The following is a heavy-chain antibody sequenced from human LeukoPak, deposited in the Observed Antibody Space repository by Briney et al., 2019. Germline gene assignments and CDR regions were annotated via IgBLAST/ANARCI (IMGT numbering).Heavy chain of an antibody. J-gene: IGHJ4*02. CDR1: GFTFSSYA. CDR2: ISYDGSNK. V-gene: IGHV3-30-3*01. D-gene: IGHD6-19*01. CDR3: ARGGQWLRLGGY. Sequence: GGSLRLSCTASGFTFSSYAMHWVRQAPGKGLEWVAVISYDGSNKYYADSVKGRFTISRDNSKNTLYLQMNSLRAEDTAVYYCARGGQWLRLGGYWGQGTLVTVSS.